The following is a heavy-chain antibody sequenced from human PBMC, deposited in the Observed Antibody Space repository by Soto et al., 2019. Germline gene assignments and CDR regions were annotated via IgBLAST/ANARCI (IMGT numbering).Heavy chain of an antibody. D-gene: IGHD1-7*01. V-gene: IGHV3-74*01. CDR2: ISGDGSST. Sequence: EVQLVDSGGGLVQPGGSLRLSCAASEFTFRSYWMHWVRQSPGKGLVWVSRISGDGSSTNYADSVKGRFTISRDNAKNTVYLQIDSLRAEVTAVYYCARSLTGTYGAFDLWGQGTMVTVSS. CDR3: ARSLTGTYGAFDL. J-gene: IGHJ3*01. CDR1: EFTFRSYW.